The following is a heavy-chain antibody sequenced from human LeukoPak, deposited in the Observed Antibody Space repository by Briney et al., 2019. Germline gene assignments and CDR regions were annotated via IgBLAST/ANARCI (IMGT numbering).Heavy chain of an antibody. CDR2: INPNSGGT. J-gene: IGHJ4*02. CDR1: GYTFTGYH. CDR3: ARDVDYYDSSGYYYDFDY. Sequence: APVKVSCKASGYTFTGYHMHWVRQAPGQGLEWMGWINPNSGGTNYAQKFQGRVTMTRDKSISTAYMELSRLRSDDTAVYYCARDVDYYDSSGYYYDFDYWGQGTLVTVSS. D-gene: IGHD3-22*01. V-gene: IGHV1-2*02.